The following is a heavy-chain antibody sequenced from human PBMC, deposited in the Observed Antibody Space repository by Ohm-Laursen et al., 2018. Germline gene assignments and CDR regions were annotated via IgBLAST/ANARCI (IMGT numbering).Heavy chain of an antibody. D-gene: IGHD1-1*01. V-gene: IGHV1-2*02. CDR1: GYTFTGYY. CDR3: ATNWNYNYYYGMDV. Sequence: SVKVSCKSSGYTFTGYYMHWVRQAPGQGLEWMGWINPNSGGTNYAQKFQGRVTMTRDTSISTAYMELSRLRSDDTAVYYCATNWNYNYYYGMDVWGQGTTVTVSS. J-gene: IGHJ6*02. CDR2: INPNSGGT.